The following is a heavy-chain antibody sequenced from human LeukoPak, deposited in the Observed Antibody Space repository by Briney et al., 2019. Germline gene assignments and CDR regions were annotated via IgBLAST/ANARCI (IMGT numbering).Heavy chain of an antibody. D-gene: IGHD3-10*01. CDR1: GFTFSSYS. CDR2: ISSSSSYI. J-gene: IGHJ5*02. CDR3: ARVYGSGSYGSGYPKTNWFDP. Sequence: KPGGSLRLSCAASGFTFSSYSMNWVRQAPGKGLEWVSSISSSSSYIYYADSVKGRFAISRDNAKNSLYLQMNSLRAEDTAVYYCARVYGSGSYGSGYPKTNWFDPWGQGTLVTVSS. V-gene: IGHV3-21*01.